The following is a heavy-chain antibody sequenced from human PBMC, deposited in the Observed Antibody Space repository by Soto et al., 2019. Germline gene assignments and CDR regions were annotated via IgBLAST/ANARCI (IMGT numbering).Heavy chain of an antibody. CDR3: ARGYCGGDCSSFAGWFDP. J-gene: IGHJ5*02. Sequence: GASVKVSFKASGNTFTGYYMHWLRQAPGQGLEWMGWINPNSGCTNYAQKFQGRVTMTRDTSISTAYMELSRLRSDDTAVYYCARGYCGGDCSSFAGWFDPWGQGTLVTVSS. CDR2: INPNSGCT. V-gene: IGHV1-2*02. D-gene: IGHD2-21*02. CDR1: GNTFTGYY.